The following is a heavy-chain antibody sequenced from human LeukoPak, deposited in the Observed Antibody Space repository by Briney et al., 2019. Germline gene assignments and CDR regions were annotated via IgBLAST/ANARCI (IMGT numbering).Heavy chain of an antibody. CDR2: ISAYNGNT. D-gene: IGHD6-6*01. J-gene: IGHJ4*02. CDR3: ARVFRDESTAALDY. Sequence: ASVKVSCKASGYTFTSYGISWVRQAPGQGLEWMGWISAYNGNTNYAQKLQGRVTMTTDTSTSTAYMELRSLRSDDTAVYYCARVFRDESTAALDYWGQGTLVTVSS. CDR1: GYTFTSYG. V-gene: IGHV1-18*01.